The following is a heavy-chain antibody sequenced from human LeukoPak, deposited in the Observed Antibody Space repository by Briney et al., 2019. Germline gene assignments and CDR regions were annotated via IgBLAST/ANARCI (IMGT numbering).Heavy chain of an antibody. CDR1: NVSISSGSHY. CDR3: VSDHSGWLGLGY. D-gene: IGHD6-19*01. CDR2: IYAGGRS. J-gene: IGHJ4*02. V-gene: IGHV4-61*02. Sequence: KTSETLSLTCTVSNVSISSGSHYWNCIRQPAGKGLECIGRIYAGGRSNYNPSLRSRVTISVDTSKNQFSLRLSSVTATDTGVYYCVSDHSGWLGLGYWGQGTLVSVSS.